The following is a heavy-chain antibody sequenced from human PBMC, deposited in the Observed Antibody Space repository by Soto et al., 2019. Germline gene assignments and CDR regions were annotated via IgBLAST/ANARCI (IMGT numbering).Heavy chain of an antibody. CDR2: MNPNSGNT. Sequence: GASVKVSCKASGYTFTSYDINWVRQATGQGLEWMGWMNPNSGNTGYAQKFQGRVTMTRNTSISTAYMELSSLRSEDTAVYYCARRASSYCSSTSCPNWFDPWGQGTLVTVSS. CDR1: GYTFTSYD. V-gene: IGHV1-8*01. J-gene: IGHJ5*02. D-gene: IGHD2-2*01. CDR3: ARRASSYCSSTSCPNWFDP.